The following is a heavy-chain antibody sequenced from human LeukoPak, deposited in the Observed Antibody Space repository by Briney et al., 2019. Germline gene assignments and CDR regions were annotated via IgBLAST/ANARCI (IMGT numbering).Heavy chain of an antibody. CDR1: GFSLTTRGVG. CDR2: VYWNDDK. D-gene: IGHD3-16*01. V-gene: IGHV2-5*01. Sequence: SGPTLVKPTQTLTLTCAFSGFSLTTRGVGVGWIRQPPGKALEWLAVVYWNDDKRYSPSLNTRVTITKDTSKNQVVHTLTNMDPVDTATYYCAHRRSSRSDWGSPDCFDYWGQGNLVTVSS. J-gene: IGHJ4*02. CDR3: AHRRSSRSDWGSPDCFDY.